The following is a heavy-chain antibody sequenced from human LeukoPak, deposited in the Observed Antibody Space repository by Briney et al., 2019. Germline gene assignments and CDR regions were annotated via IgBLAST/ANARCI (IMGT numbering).Heavy chain of an antibody. D-gene: IGHD3-9*01. V-gene: IGHV3-33*01. CDR3: AREPSLRYFDWLPVYYYYGMDV. CDR2: IWYDGSNK. CDR1: GFTFGDYA. Sequence: GGSLRLSCTASGFTFGDYAMSWVRQAPGKGLEWVAVIWYDGSNKYYADSVKGRFTISRDNSKNTLYLQMNSLRAEDTAVYYCAREPSLRYFDWLPVYYYYGMDVWGQGTTVTVSS. J-gene: IGHJ6*02.